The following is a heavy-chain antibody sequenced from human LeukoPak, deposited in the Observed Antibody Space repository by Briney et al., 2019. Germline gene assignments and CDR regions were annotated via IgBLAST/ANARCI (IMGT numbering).Heavy chain of an antibody. CDR1: GYSISSGYY. D-gene: IGHD1-26*01. CDR2: IYHSGST. CDR3: ARLSSGSYYVIDY. Sequence: PSETLSLTCAVSGYSISSGYYWGWIRQPPGKGLGWIGSIYHSGSTYYNPSLKSRVTISVDTSKNQFPLKLSSVTAADTAVYYCARLSSGSYYVIDYWGQGTLVTVSS. V-gene: IGHV4-38-2*01. J-gene: IGHJ4*02.